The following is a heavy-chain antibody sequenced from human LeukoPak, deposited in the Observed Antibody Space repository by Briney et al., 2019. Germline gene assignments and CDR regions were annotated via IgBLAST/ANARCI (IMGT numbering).Heavy chain of an antibody. Sequence: GGSLRLSCAASGFTFSSYAMHWVRQAPGKGLEWVAVISYDGSNKYYADSGKGRFTISRDNSKNTLYLQMNSLRAEDTAVYYCARYAYDSSGYYLGHAFDIWGQGTMVTVSS. CDR3: ARYAYDSSGYYLGHAFDI. CDR1: GFTFSSYA. J-gene: IGHJ3*02. D-gene: IGHD3-22*01. CDR2: ISYDGSNK. V-gene: IGHV3-30-3*01.